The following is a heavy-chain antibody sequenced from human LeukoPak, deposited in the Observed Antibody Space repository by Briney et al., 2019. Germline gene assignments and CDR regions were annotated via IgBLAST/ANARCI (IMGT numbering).Heavy chain of an antibody. CDR2: ISAYDGTT. CDR3: ARDSGGAPDY. CDR1: GYTFTSFG. V-gene: IGHV1-18*01. D-gene: IGHD1-26*01. Sequence: ASVKVSCKASGYTFTSFGISWVRQAPGQGLEWMGRISAYDGTTTYAQKFQGRVTMTTDTSTGTAYMELRTLGSDDTAVFYCARDSGGAPDYWGQGTQVTVSS. J-gene: IGHJ4*02.